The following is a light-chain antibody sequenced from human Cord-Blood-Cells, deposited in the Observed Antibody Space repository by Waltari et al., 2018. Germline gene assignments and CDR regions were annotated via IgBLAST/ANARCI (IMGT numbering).Light chain of an antibody. V-gene: IGLV2-23*01. CDR1: SSHVGSYNL. J-gene: IGLJ1*01. CDR2: EGS. Sequence: SALTQPASVSGSPGQSITISCTGTSSHVGSYNLVSWYQQHPGKAPKLMIYEGSKRPSGVSNRFSGSKSGNPASLTISGLQAEDEADYYCCSYAGSSAYVFGTGTKVTVL. CDR3: CSYAGSSAYV.